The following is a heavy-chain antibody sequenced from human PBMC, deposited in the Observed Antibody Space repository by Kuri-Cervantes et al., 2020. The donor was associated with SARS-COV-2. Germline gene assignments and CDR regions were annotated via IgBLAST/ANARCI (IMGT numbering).Heavy chain of an antibody. CDR2: IYYSGST. V-gene: IGHV4-39*07. Sequence: SETLSLTCTVSGGSISSSSYYWGWIRQPPGKGLEWIGSIYYSGSTYYNPSLKSRVIISVDTSMTQFSLKLSSVTAADTAVYYCARANGDYQIEIDYYYYYYMDVWGKGTTVTVSS. J-gene: IGHJ6*03. CDR1: GGSISSSSYY. D-gene: IGHD4-17*01. CDR3: ARANGDYQIEIDYYYYYYMDV.